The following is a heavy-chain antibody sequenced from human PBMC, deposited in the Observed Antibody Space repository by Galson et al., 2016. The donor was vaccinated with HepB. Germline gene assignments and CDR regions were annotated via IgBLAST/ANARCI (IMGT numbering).Heavy chain of an antibody. CDR3: AREDEDYYYGMDV. CDR2: INGGNGNT. V-gene: IGHV1-3*01. CDR1: GYTFTSYA. Sequence: SVKVSCKASGYTFTSYAMHWVRQAPGQRLEWMGWINGGNGNTKYSQRFQGRVTITRDTSASTAYMELSSLRSEDTAVYYCAREDEDYYYGMDVWGQGTTVTASS. J-gene: IGHJ6*02.